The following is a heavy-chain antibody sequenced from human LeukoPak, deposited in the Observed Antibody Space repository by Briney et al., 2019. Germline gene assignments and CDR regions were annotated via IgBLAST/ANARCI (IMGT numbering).Heavy chain of an antibody. CDR1: GGTFSSYA. D-gene: IGHD1-26*01. CDR2: ISAYNGNT. Sequence: SVKVSCKASGGTFSSYAISWVRQAPGQGLEWMGWISAYNGNTNYAQKLQGRVTITADESTSTAYMELSSLRSEDTAVYYCARERVGVTENWFDPWGQGTLVTVSS. J-gene: IGHJ5*02. V-gene: IGHV1-69*13. CDR3: ARERVGVTENWFDP.